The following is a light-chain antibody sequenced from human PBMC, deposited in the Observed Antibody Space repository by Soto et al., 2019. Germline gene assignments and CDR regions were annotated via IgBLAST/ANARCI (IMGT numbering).Light chain of an antibody. CDR3: MQALSAPLT. Sequence: IVMTQSPLSLPVTPGEPASISCRSSQSLLHGTGNTYLDWYVQKPGQSPQLLIYFASNRASGVXDXSSGSVSGTNFTLKISRVHTEDVGVYYCMQALSAPLTFGGGTKVEIK. V-gene: IGKV2-28*01. CDR1: QSLLHGTGNTY. CDR2: FAS. J-gene: IGKJ4*01.